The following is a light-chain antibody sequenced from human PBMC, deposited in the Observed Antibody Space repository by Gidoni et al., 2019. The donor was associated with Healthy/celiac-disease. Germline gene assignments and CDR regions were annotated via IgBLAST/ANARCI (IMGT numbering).Light chain of an antibody. Sequence: QSVLTQPPSASGAHGQRVTISCTGSSSNIGAGYDVHWYQQLPGTAPKLLIYGNSNRPSGVPDRFSGSKSGTSASLAITWLQAEDEADYYCQSYDSSLSGYVFGGGTKLTVL. CDR3: QSYDSSLSGYV. J-gene: IGLJ2*01. CDR1: SSNIGAGYD. V-gene: IGLV1-40*01. CDR2: GNS.